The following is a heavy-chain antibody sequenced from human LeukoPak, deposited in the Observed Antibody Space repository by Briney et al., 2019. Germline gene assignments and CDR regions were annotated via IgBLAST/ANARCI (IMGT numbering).Heavy chain of an antibody. CDR1: GYTFTDYY. Sequence: ASVKVSCKASGYTFTDYYIHWVRQVPGQGLEWMGWINPNSGGTNSAQKFQGRVTMTRDTSLSTAYMELRRLRSDDTAVYYCAIFAVALSSQFAPWGQGTLVTVSS. J-gene: IGHJ5*02. CDR3: AIFAVALSSQFAP. V-gene: IGHV1-2*02. CDR2: INPNSGGT. D-gene: IGHD6-19*01.